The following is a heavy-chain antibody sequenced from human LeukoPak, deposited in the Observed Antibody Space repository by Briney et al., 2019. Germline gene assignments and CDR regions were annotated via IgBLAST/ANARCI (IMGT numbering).Heavy chain of an antibody. Sequence: SETLSLTCTVSGGSISDYYWSWIRQPPGKGLEWIGYIYYSGDTYYNPLLESRVTISVDTSRTQFSLKLSSVTAADTAVYYCARGSPDDYDFWSGYPNEQYYFDYWGQGTLVTVSS. J-gene: IGHJ4*02. D-gene: IGHD3-3*01. CDR2: IYYSGDT. CDR3: ARGSPDDYDFWSGYPNEQYYFDY. CDR1: GGSISDYY. V-gene: IGHV4-59*08.